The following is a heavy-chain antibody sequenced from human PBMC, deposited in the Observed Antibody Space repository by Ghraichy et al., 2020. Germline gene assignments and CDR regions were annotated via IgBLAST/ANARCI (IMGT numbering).Heavy chain of an antibody. CDR3: AKGKTPSTVTPFDY. J-gene: IGHJ4*02. Sequence: GGSLRLSCAASGFIFSTYAISWVRLAPGKGLEWVSVISHDGVHTFYTDSVKGRFTISRDNSKNTLYLQMNSLRAEDTAVYYCAKGKTPSTVTPFDYWGQGTLVTVSS. CDR2: ISHDGVHT. D-gene: IGHD4-11*01. V-gene: IGHV3-23*01. CDR1: GFIFSTYA.